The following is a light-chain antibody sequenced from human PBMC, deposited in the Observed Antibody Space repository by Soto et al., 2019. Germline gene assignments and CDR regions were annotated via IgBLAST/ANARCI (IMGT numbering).Light chain of an antibody. J-gene: IGKJ4*01. CDR1: QSVSSN. CDR2: GAS. Sequence: EIVMTQSPATLSVSPGERATLSCRASQSVSSNLAWYQQKPGQAPRLLIYGASTRATGIPARFSGSGSGTEFTLTISSLQSEDFAVYYCKQYTNWPSLTFCEGTTVEIK. V-gene: IGKV3-15*01. CDR3: KQYTNWPSLT.